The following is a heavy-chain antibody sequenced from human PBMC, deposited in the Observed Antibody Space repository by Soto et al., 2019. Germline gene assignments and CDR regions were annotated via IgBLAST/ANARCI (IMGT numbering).Heavy chain of an antibody. V-gene: IGHV1-69*13. D-gene: IGHD5-18*01. CDR3: ARATLRDTAMVTDGMDV. CDR2: IIPIFGTA. J-gene: IGHJ6*02. Sequence: SVKVSCKASGGTFSSYAIIWVRQAPGQGLEWMGGIIPIFGTANYAQKFQGRVTITADESTSTAYMELSSLRSEDTAVYYCARATLRDTAMVTDGMDVWGQGTTVTVSS. CDR1: GGTFSSYA.